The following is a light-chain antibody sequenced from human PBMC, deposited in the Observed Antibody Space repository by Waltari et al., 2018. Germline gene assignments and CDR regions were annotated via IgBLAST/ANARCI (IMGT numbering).Light chain of an antibody. J-gene: IGKJ4*01. Sequence: DIQMTQSPSTLSASVGDRVTITCRASQSISSLLAWYQQKPGKAPKLLIYKASSLESGVPSRFSGSGSGTEFTLTISSLQPDDFATYYCQQYNTYPLTLGGGTKVEIK. CDR3: QQYNTYPLT. CDR1: QSISSL. V-gene: IGKV1-5*03. CDR2: KAS.